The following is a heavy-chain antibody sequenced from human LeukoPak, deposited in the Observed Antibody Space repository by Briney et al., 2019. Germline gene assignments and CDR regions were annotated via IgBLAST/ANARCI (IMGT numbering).Heavy chain of an antibody. CDR3: VKGDRVAANPFDY. Sequence: GASVKVSGKASGYTFTSYDINWVRQATGQGLEWMGWMNPNSGNTGYAQKFQGRVTITRNTSISTAYMELSSLRSEDTAVYYCVKGDRVAANPFDYWGQGTLVTVSS. D-gene: IGHD2-15*01. CDR1: GYTFTSYD. J-gene: IGHJ4*02. CDR2: MNPNSGNT. V-gene: IGHV1-8*03.